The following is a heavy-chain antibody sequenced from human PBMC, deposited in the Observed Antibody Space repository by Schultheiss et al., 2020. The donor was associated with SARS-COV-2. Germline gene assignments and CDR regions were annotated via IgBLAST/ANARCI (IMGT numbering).Heavy chain of an antibody. CDR1: GGSISSGDYY. CDR2: IYYSENT. D-gene: IGHD3-22*01. CDR3: ARDRSGYPPRYGMDV. V-gene: IGHV4-30-4*01. J-gene: IGHJ6*02. Sequence: SETLSLTCTVSGGSISSGDYYWNWIRQSPGKGLEWIGYIYYSENTYYNPSLKSRVTISVDTSKNQFSLKLTSVTAADTAVYYCARDRSGYPPRYGMDVWGQGTTVTVSS.